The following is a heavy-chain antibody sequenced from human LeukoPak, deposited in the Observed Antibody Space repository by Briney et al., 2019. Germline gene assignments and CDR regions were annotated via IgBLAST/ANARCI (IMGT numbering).Heavy chain of an antibody. J-gene: IGHJ4*02. D-gene: IGHD6-13*01. V-gene: IGHV3-64D*09. Sequence: GGSLRLSCTASGFTFSSYAMHWVRQAPGKGLEYVSAISSNGGSTYYADSVKGRFTISRDNSKNTLYLQMSSLRAEDTAVYYCVKIAANYFDYWGQGTLVTVSS. CDR3: VKIAANYFDY. CDR1: GFTFSSYA. CDR2: ISSNGGST.